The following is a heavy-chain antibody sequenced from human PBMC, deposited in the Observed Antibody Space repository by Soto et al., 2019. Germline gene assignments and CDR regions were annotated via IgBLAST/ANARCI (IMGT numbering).Heavy chain of an antibody. J-gene: IGHJ4*02. Sequence: EMQLVESGGGLVKPGGSLRLSCAAFGFSFNNAWMNWVRQAPGKGLEWVGRIKNRADGGTPDYAAPVNGRFTISRDDSRSTLYLQMDSLKIEDTAMYYCTTFFTGFEGFWGQGTLVTVSS. CDR2: IKNRADGGTP. CDR1: GFSFNNAW. V-gene: IGHV3-15*01. CDR3: TTFFTGFEGF. D-gene: IGHD3-9*01.